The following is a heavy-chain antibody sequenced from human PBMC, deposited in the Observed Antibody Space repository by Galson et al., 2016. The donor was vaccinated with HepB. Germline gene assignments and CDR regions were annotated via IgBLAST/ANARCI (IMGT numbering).Heavy chain of an antibody. CDR1: GFTFMSYG. CDR2: IWYDGSNQ. V-gene: IGHV3-33*01. D-gene: IGHD3-10*01. Sequence: SLRLSCAASGFTFMSYGMHWVRQAPGKGLEWVAVIWYDGSNQYYADSVKGRFTISRDNSKNTLYLQMNSLRVEDTAVYYCARRFPGSYYDYYYGMDVWGQGTTVTVSS. CDR3: ARRFPGSYYDYYYGMDV. J-gene: IGHJ6*02.